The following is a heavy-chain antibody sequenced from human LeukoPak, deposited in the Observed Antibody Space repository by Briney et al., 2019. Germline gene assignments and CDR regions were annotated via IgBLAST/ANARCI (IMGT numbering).Heavy chain of an antibody. CDR1: GFTFTTYW. D-gene: IGHD3-10*01. J-gene: IGHJ5*02. CDR2: INQDGTEK. V-gene: IGHV3-7*01. Sequence: GGSLRLSCAASGFTFTTYWMTWVRQAPGKGLEWVASINQDGTEKYYVDSVKGRFTISRDNAKNSLYLQMNSLRVEDTAVFHCAKVAKYYYGSGSYRRWFDPWGQGTLATVSS. CDR3: AKVAKYYYGSGSYRRWFDP.